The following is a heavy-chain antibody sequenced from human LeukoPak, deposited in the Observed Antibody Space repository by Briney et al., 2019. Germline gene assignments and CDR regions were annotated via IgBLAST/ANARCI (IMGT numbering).Heavy chain of an antibody. Sequence: GGSLRLSCAASGFTFSSYAMTWVRQAPGKGLEWVADISGSGNSPNYADSVKGRFTISRDNSKNTLHLQMNNLTADDTAIYYCARELVSLGTGYFDLWGRGTLVTVSS. CDR2: ISGSGNSP. CDR1: GFTFSSYA. CDR3: ARELVSLGTGYFDL. D-gene: IGHD7-27*01. J-gene: IGHJ2*01. V-gene: IGHV3-23*01.